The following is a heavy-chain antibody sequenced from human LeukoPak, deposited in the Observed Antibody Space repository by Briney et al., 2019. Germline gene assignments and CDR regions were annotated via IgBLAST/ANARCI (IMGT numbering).Heavy chain of an antibody. J-gene: IGHJ3*02. CDR1: GFTFSSYA. CDR3: AKYCSGSYAFDI. Sequence: GGSLRLSCAASGFTFSSYAMSWVRQAPGKGREWVSAISGSGGSTYYADSVKGRFTISRDNSKNTLYLQMNRLREEDTAVYYCAKYCSGSYAFDIWGQGTMVTVSS. V-gene: IGHV3-23*01. D-gene: IGHD3-10*01. CDR2: ISGSGGST.